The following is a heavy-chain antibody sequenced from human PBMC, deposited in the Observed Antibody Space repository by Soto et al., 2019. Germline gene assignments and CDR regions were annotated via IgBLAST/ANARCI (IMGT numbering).Heavy chain of an antibody. J-gene: IGHJ4*02. CDR3: AKNKERELPRIIDY. CDR1: GFTFGNFA. V-gene: IGHV3-23*01. CDR2: MSSASSTT. Sequence: EVQVIESGGGLVQPGGSLRLSCATSGFTFGNFAMSWVRQAPGRGLEWVSGMSSASSTTYYGDSVKGRFIISRDTSKNTLYLQMNSLRAEDTAVYYCAKNKERELPRIIDYWGQGTLVTVSS. D-gene: IGHD1-7*01.